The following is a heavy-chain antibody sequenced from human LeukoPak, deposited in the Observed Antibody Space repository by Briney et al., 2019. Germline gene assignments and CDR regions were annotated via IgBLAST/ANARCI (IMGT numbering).Heavy chain of an antibody. Sequence: PSETLSLTCAVYGGSFSGYYWSWIRQPPGKGLEWIGEINHSGCTNYNPSLKSRVTISVDTSKNQFSLKLSSVTAADTAVYYCARDAPYYYDSSGYSDYWGQGTLVTVSS. CDR3: ARDAPYYYDSSGYSDY. V-gene: IGHV4-34*01. J-gene: IGHJ4*02. CDR2: INHSGCT. D-gene: IGHD3-22*01. CDR1: GGSFSGYY.